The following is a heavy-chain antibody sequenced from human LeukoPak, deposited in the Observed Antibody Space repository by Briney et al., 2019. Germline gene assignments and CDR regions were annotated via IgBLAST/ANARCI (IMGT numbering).Heavy chain of an antibody. CDR3: ARYIYSSGWCFDY. Sequence: GGSLRLSCAASGFTFSTYPMSWVRQAPGKGLEWVANIKQDGSEKYYVDSVKGRFTISRDNAKNSLYLQMNSLRAEDTAVYYCARYIYSSGWCFDYWGQGTLVTVSS. J-gene: IGHJ4*02. D-gene: IGHD6-19*01. V-gene: IGHV3-7*01. CDR2: IKQDGSEK. CDR1: GFTFSTYP.